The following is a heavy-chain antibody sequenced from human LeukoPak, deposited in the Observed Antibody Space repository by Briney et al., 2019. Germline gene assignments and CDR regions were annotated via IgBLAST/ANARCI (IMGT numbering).Heavy chain of an antibody. Sequence: SQTLSLTCTVSGGSISSGGYYWSWIRQPPGKGLEWIGYIYHSGSTYYNPSLKSRVTISVDRSQNQLSLRLSSVTAADTAVYYCARVAAADTPGDYYYMDVWGEGTTVTVSS. J-gene: IGHJ6*03. CDR3: ARVAAADTPGDYYYMDV. V-gene: IGHV4-30-2*01. CDR1: GGSISSGGYY. D-gene: IGHD6-13*01. CDR2: IYHSGST.